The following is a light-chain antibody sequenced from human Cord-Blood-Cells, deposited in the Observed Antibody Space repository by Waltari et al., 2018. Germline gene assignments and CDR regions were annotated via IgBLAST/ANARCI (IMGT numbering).Light chain of an antibody. J-gene: IGKJ1*01. CDR2: DAS. CDR3: QQYNSYSWT. V-gene: IGKV1-5*01. Sequence: DIQTTQSPFTLSSSVGDRVTSPCRASQGINSWLARFQQKPGKAPKLLIYDASSLESGVPSRFSGSGSGTEFTLTISSLQPDDFATYYCQQYNSYSWTFGEGTKVEIK. CDR1: QGINSW.